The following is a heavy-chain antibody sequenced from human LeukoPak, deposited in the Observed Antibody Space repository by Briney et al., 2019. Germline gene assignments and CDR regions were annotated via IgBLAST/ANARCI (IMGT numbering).Heavy chain of an antibody. V-gene: IGHV5-51*01. D-gene: IGHD5-24*01. CDR1: GYSFTSYW. CDR2: IFPGDSDS. CDR3: ARFRDDFPDY. J-gene: IGHJ4*02. Sequence: GESLKISCKGSGYSFTSYWIGWVRQMPGKGLEWMGIIFPGDSDSRYSPSFQGQVTISVDKSISTAYQQWNSLKASDTAIYYCARFRDDFPDYWGQGTLIIVSS.